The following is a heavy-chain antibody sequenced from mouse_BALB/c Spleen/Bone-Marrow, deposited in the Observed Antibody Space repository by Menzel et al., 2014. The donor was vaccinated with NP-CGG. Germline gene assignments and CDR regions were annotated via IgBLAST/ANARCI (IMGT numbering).Heavy chain of an antibody. V-gene: IGHV14-3*02. CDR1: GLNIKDTY. CDR3: ARWEYYAMDY. CDR2: IDPANGNT. D-gene: IGHD4-1*01. J-gene: IGHJ4*01. Sequence: VQLQQSGAELVKPGASVKLSCTASGLNIKDTYMHWVKQRPEQGLEWIGRIDPANGNTKYDPKFQGKATITADTCSNTAYLQLSSLTSEDTAVYYCARWEYYAMDYWGQGTSVTVSS.